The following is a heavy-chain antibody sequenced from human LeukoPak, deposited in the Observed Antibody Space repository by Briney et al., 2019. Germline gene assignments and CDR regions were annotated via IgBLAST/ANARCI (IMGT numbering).Heavy chain of an antibody. CDR1: GYTFTGYY. D-gene: IGHD2-15*01. J-gene: IGHJ5*02. CDR3: ARGYCSGGGCYSVENWFDP. CDR2: ISPNSGGT. V-gene: IGHV1-2*06. Sequence: ASVKVSCKAAGYTFTGYYMFWVRQAPGQGLEWMGPISPNSGGTNYAQKFQGRVTMTRDTSISTAYMELSRLRSDDTAVYYCARGYCSGGGCYSVENWFDPWGQGTLVTVSS.